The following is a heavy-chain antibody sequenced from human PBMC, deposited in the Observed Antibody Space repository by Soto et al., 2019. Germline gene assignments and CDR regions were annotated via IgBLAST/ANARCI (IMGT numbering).Heavy chain of an antibody. CDR2: INAGNGNT. V-gene: IGHV1-3*01. Sequence: ASVKVSCKASGYTFTSYAMHWVRQAPGQRLEWMGWINAGNGNTKYSQKFQGRVTITRDTSASTAYMELSSLRSEDTAVYYRAGACIGDCSGGSCYGAFDIWGQGTMVTVSS. J-gene: IGHJ3*02. CDR1: GYTFTSYA. D-gene: IGHD2-15*01. CDR3: AGACIGDCSGGSCYGAFDI.